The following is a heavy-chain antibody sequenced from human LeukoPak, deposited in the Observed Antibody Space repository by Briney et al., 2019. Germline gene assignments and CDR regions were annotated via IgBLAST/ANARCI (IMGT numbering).Heavy chain of an antibody. Sequence: GGSLRLSCAVSGITLSTYGMSWVRQAPGKGLEWVAGISDSGGRTNYADSVKGRFTISIDNPKNTLYLQMNSLRAEDTAVYFCAKRGVVIRVILVGFHKEAYYFDSWGQGALVTVSS. D-gene: IGHD3-22*01. CDR3: AKRGVVIRVILVGFHKEAYYFDS. V-gene: IGHV3-23*01. CDR1: GITLSTYG. J-gene: IGHJ4*02. CDR2: ISDSGGRT.